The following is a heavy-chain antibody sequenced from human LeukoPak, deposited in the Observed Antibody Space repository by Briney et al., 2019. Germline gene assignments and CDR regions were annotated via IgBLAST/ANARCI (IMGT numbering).Heavy chain of an antibody. J-gene: IGHJ5*02. CDR1: GFAFSGYW. CDR2: INEDGTKK. Sequence: GGSLRLSCAASGFAFSGYWMSWVRQAPGKGLEWVANINEDGTKKHYLDSVEGRFTISRDNAKNSLYLQMNSLRAEDTAVFYCASDIHFHLHHWGQGTLVTVSS. V-gene: IGHV3-7*03. D-gene: IGHD2-21*01. CDR3: ASDIHFHLHH.